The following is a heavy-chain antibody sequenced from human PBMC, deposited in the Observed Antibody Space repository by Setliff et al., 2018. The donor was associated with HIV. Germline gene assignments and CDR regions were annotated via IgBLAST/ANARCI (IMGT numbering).Heavy chain of an antibody. Sequence: VKVSCKASGYTLSSHYIHWVRQAPGHRPEWVGWINPQTGGTNFAQKFQGRITMTSDTSVSTVFIELSRLKSDDTALYYCARDLRNSNTLFGVLNFVFDLWGQGTLVTVSS. D-gene: IGHD3-3*01. J-gene: IGHJ4*02. V-gene: IGHV1-2*02. CDR3: ARDLRNSNTLFGVLNFVFDL. CDR2: INPQTGGT. CDR1: GYTLSSHY.